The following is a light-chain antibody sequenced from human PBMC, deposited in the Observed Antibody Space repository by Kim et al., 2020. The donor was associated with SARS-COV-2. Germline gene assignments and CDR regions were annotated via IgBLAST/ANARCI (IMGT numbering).Light chain of an antibody. CDR2: GNS. J-gene: IGLJ2*01. CDR1: SSHIGACYE. Sequence: VTISCSRSSSHIGACYEVHWDQQLPGTAPKLLIYGNSNRPSGVPDRFSGSKSGTSASLAITGLQAEDEADYYCQSYDSSLSGHVVFGGGTQLTVL. V-gene: IGLV1-40*01. CDR3: QSYDSSLSGHVV.